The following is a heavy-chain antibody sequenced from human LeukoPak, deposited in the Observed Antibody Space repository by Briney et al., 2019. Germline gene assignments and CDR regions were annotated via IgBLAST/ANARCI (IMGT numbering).Heavy chain of an antibody. V-gene: IGHV3-48*03. J-gene: IGHJ4*02. CDR1: GFTFSSYE. D-gene: IGHD3-16*01. Sequence: GGSLRLSCAASGFTFSSYEMNWVRQAPGKGLEWVSYISSSGSTIYYADSVKGRFTISRDNAKNSLYLQMNSLRAEDTAVYYCASGFLRNWYYLGDYWGQGTLVTVSS. CDR3: ASGFLRNWYYLGDY. CDR2: ISSSGSTI.